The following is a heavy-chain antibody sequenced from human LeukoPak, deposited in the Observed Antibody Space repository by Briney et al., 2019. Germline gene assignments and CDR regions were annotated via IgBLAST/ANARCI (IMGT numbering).Heavy chain of an antibody. J-gene: IGHJ4*02. CDR2: ISSSSSYI. D-gene: IGHD2-2*01. Sequence: GGSLRLSCAASGFTFSSYSMNWVRQAPGKGLEWVSSISSSSSYIYYADSVKGRFTISSDNAKNPLYLQMNSLRAEDTAVYYCARGLYCSSTSCSQDFDYWGQGTLVTVSS. CDR3: ARGLYCSSTSCSQDFDY. V-gene: IGHV3-21*01. CDR1: GFTFSSYS.